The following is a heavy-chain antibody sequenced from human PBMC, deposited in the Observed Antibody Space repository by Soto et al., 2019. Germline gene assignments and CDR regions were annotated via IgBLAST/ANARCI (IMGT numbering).Heavy chain of an antibody. D-gene: IGHD2-21*02. J-gene: IGHJ5*02. V-gene: IGHV3-30*18. CDR3: GKDDLDIKGGARVVGTGPVGDL. Sequence: QVQLAESGGAVVQLGRSLRLSCAASGSMSILYDMHWVGQPPGKGLKWVSVIFSDGSKRYYADSVQDRFTISRDNSKNTLYLQMDSLTPEDTAVYYCGKDDLDIKGGARVVGTGPVGDLWGRGTLVTVSS. CDR1: GSMSILYD. CDR2: IFSDGSKR.